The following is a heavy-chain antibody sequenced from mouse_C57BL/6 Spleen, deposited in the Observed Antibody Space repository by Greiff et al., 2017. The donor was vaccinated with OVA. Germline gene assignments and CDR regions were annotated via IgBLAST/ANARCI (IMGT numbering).Heavy chain of an antibody. V-gene: IGHV5-6*01. CDR2: ISSGGSYT. D-gene: IGHD1-3*01. J-gene: IGHJ2*01. CDR3: ARYVAAPAPYFDY. CDR1: GFTFSSYG. Sequence: EVKLVESGGDLVKPGGSLKLSCAASGFTFSSYGMSWVRQTPDKRLEWVATISSGGSYTYYPDSVKGRFTISRDNAKNTLYLQMSSLKSEDTAMYYGARYVAAPAPYFDYWGQGTTLTVSS.